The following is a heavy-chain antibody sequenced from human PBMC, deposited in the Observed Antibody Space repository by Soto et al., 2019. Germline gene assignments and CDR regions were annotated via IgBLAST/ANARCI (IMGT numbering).Heavy chain of an antibody. CDR3: ARCVSVSSPLPLGY. J-gene: IGHJ4*02. CDR2: IDADNGNS. Sequence: ASVKVSCKASGYSFSDYILHWVGQAPGQGLEWLGWIDADNGNSKSAQKFQGRVTLSRDKSANIAYLELSSLRSDDTAVYFCARCVSVSSPLPLGYLGQRTVVNLSS. V-gene: IGHV1-3*01. D-gene: IGHD2-8*01. CDR1: GYSFSDYI.